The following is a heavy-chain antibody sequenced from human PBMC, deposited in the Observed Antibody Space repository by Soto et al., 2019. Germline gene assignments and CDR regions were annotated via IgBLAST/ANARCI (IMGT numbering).Heavy chain of an antibody. V-gene: IGHV6-1*01. D-gene: IGHD5-12*01. Sequence: PSETLSLTCAISGDSVSSDSAGWTWIRQSPSRGLEFLGRTYYRSKWYNDYAVSVRGRITINADTSKNEFSLQLNSVTPEDTAVYFCAKGDNLGPKTGYAFDPWGQGIMVTVSS. CDR2: TYYRSKWYN. J-gene: IGHJ5*02. CDR3: AKGDNLGPKTGYAFDP. CDR1: GDSVSSDSAG.